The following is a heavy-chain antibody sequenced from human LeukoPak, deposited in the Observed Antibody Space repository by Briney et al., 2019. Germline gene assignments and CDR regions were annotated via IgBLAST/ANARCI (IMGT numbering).Heavy chain of an antibody. CDR2: ISYDGSNK. CDR1: GFTFSSYA. V-gene: IGHV3-30*04. Sequence: GGSLRLSCAASGFTFSSYAMHWVRQAPGKGLEWVAVISYDGSNKYYADSVKGRFTISRDNSKNTLYLQMNSLRAEDTAVYYCARDFEAVLMVYATYYFDYWGQGTLVTVSS. J-gene: IGHJ4*02. CDR3: ARDFEAVLMVYATYYFDY. D-gene: IGHD2-8*01.